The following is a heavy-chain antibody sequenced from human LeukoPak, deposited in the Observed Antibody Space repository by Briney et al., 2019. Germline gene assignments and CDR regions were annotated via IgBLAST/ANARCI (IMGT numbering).Heavy chain of an antibody. D-gene: IGHD1-26*01. J-gene: IGHJ4*02. CDR2: IYYSGST. V-gene: IGHV4-31*03. Sequence: SETLSLTCTVSGGSISSGGYYWSWIRQHPGKGLEWIGYIYYSGSTYYNPSLKSRVTISVDTSKNQFSLKLSSVTAADTAVYYCARVGYSGSYYFGYWAREPWSPSPQ. CDR1: GGSISSGGYY. CDR3: ARVGYSGSYYFGY.